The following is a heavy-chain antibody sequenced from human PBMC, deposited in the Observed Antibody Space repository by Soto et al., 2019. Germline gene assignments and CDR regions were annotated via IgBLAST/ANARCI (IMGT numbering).Heavy chain of an antibody. CDR1: GASVSTGGYS. CDR2: IYHSDTT. CDR3: AGSRIPAAGAPPYNWFDP. V-gene: IGHV4-30-2*01. J-gene: IGHJ5*02. D-gene: IGHD6-13*01. Sequence: QLQLQESGSGLVKPSQTLSLTCAVSGASVSTGGYSWSWIRQPPGRVLEWIGYIYHSDTTSYNPSLPSRVTISLDTSKNQISLKLLSVNAADPAVYFCAGSRIPAAGAPPYNWFDPWGQGTLVTVSS.